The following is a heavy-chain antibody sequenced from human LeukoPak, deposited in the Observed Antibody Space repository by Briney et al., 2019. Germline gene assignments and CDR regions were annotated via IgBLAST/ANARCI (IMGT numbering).Heavy chain of an antibody. J-gene: IGHJ4*02. CDR1: GFTFSSYS. V-gene: IGHV3-48*04. Sequence: GGSLRLSCAASGFTFSSYSMNWVRQAPGKGLEWVSYISSSGSTIYYADSVKGRFTISRDNAKNSLYLQMNSLRAEDTAVYYCARATDYYDSSGYDWGQGTLVTVSS. CDR2: ISSSGSTI. CDR3: ARATDYYDSSGYD. D-gene: IGHD3-22*01.